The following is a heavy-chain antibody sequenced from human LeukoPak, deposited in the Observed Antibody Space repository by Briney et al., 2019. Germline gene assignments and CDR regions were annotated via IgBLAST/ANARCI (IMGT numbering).Heavy chain of an antibody. J-gene: IGHJ4*02. CDR2: IYYTGTT. Sequence: PSETLSLTCSVSGDSIINYYWSWIRQSPEKGLEWIGYIYYTGTTKYHPSLENRVFMSVDTSKNQFSLRLTSVTVADTAVYYCAKEPSVWGQGILVTVSS. V-gene: IGHV4-59*01. CDR3: AKEPSV. CDR1: GDSIINYY.